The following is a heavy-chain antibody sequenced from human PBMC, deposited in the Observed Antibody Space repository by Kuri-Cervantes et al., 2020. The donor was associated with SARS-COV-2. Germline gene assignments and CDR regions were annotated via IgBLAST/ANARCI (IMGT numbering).Heavy chain of an antibody. CDR3: ATQRCSNGVCYSNEAFDI. CDR2: ITSFNGNT. V-gene: IGHV1-45*02. J-gene: IGHJ3*02. D-gene: IGHD2-8*01. Sequence: SVKVSCKASGGTFSSYAISWVRQAPGQGLEWMGWITSFNGNTEYAQKVLDRVTITTDRSINTAYMELSSLRSEDTAMYYCATQRCSNGVCYSNEAFDIWGQGTMVTVSS. CDR1: GGTFSSYA.